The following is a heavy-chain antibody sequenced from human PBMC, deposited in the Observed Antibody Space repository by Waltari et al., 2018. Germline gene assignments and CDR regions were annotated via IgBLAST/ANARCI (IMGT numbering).Heavy chain of an antibody. CDR1: GVNLGKYA. V-gene: IGHV3-23*01. J-gene: IGHJ4*02. Sequence: EVQLLESGGDLEQPGGSLRIAWVGSGVNLGKYATIWVRQAPGKGLEWVSTMSGTGDYTYYADSVKGRFTISRDNSKNTVFLHMNNLRVEDTAIYFCAKDQAEWLVLDGYFDSWGQGTPVTVSS. CDR3: AKDQAEWLVLDGYFDS. CDR2: MSGTGDYT. D-gene: IGHD6-19*01.